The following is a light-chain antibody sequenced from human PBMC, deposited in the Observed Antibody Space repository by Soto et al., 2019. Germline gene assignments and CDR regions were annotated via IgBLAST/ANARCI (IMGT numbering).Light chain of an antibody. V-gene: IGKV3-15*01. J-gene: IGKJ2*03. CDR3: QQYNVWEYR. Sequence: MVMTQSPGTLSVSPGERATLSCRASESISNHLAWFRQKPGQGPRLLIYGASARATGVPARFSGSGSGTEFTLTISSLQSEDSAVYYCQQYNVWEYRFGQGTKVDIK. CDR2: GAS. CDR1: ESISNH.